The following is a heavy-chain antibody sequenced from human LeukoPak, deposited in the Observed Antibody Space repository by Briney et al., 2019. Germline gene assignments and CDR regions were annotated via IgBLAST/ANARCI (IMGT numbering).Heavy chain of an antibody. CDR2: INHNGNVN. CDR3: ARGGGLDV. D-gene: IGHD3-16*01. CDR1: GFTCSSYW. Sequence: PGGSLRLSCEASGFTCSSYWMNWARQAPGKGLEWVASINHNGNVNYYVDSVKGRFTISRDNAKNSLYLQMSNLRAEDTAVYFCARGGGLDVWGQGATVTVSS. V-gene: IGHV3-7*03. J-gene: IGHJ6*02.